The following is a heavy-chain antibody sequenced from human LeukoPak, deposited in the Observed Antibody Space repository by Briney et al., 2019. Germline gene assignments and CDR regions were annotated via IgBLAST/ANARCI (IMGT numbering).Heavy chain of an antibody. CDR2: ISVDGRTT. CDR3: AKTRSNSLYSGSLVWFDY. CDR1: GFTFSSYW. Sequence: GGSLRLSCAASGFTFSSYWMHWVRQAPGKGLVWVSRISVDGRTTNYADSVKGRFTISRDNAKNSLYLQMNSLRAEDTALYYCAKTRSNSLYSGSLVWFDYWGQGTLVTVSS. J-gene: IGHJ4*02. V-gene: IGHV3-74*01. D-gene: IGHD1-26*01.